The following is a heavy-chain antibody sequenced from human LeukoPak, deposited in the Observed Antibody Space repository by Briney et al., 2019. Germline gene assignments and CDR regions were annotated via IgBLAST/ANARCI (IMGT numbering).Heavy chain of an antibody. CDR1: GGTFSSYA. CDR3: AGSQSSSSTSLTRYYYYYYYMDV. Sequence: SVKVSCKASGGTFSSYAISLVRQAPGQGLEWKGGIIPIFGTANYAQKFQGRVTITADESTSTAYMELSSLRSEDTAVYYCAGSQSSSSTSLTRYYYYYYYMDVWGKGTTVTVSS. V-gene: IGHV1-69*13. D-gene: IGHD2-2*01. CDR2: IIPIFGTA. J-gene: IGHJ6*03.